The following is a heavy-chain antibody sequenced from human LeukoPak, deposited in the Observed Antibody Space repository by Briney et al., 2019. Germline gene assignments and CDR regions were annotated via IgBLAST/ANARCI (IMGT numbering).Heavy chain of an antibody. CDR1: GYTFTSYG. Sequence: ASVKVSCKASGYTFTSYGISWVRQAPGQGLEWMGWISAYNGNTNYAQKLQGRVTMTTDTSTSTAYMELRSLRSDDTAVYYCARDGEVTYYYDSSGYEFDYWGQGTLVTVSS. CDR2: ISAYNGNT. V-gene: IGHV1-18*01. J-gene: IGHJ4*02. D-gene: IGHD3-22*01. CDR3: ARDGEVTYYYDSSGYEFDY.